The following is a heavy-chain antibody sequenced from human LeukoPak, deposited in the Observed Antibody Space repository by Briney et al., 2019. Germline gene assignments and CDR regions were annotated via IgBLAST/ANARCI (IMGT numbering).Heavy chain of an antibody. CDR1: GGSISSSSYF. V-gene: IGHV4-39*01. CDR3: ARHVTISGPYDASDI. J-gene: IGHJ3*02. Sequence: SETLSLTCTVSGGSISSSSYFWGWIRQPPGKGLEWIGSIYYSGSAYYNPSLKSRVTISVGTSKNQFSLKLRSVTAADTAVYYCARHVTISGPYDASDIWGQGTMVTVSP. D-gene: IGHD5-24*01. CDR2: IYYSGSA.